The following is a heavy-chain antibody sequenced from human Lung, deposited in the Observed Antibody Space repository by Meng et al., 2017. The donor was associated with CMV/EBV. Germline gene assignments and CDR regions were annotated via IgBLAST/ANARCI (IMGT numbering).Heavy chain of an antibody. V-gene: IGHV1-69*05. Sequence: SVKVSCKASGGTFSSYAISWVRQAPGQGLEWMGGIIPIFGTANYAQKFQGRVTITTDESTSTAYMELSSLRSEDTAVYYCARRRAVAGTQVYYYYGMDVWGQGTTVIVSS. CDR2: IIPIFGTA. D-gene: IGHD6-19*01. J-gene: IGHJ6*02. CDR1: GGTFSSYA. CDR3: ARRRAVAGTQVYYYYGMDV.